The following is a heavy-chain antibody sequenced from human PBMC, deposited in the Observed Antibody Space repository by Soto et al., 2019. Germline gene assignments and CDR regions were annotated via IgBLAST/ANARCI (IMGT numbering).Heavy chain of an antibody. CDR3: ARYYDDRLAGYLQH. V-gene: IGHV3-23*01. Sequence: EVQLLESGGGLIQPGGYLRLSCSASGFTFSSYAMSWVRQAPGKGLEWVSDINKSGGTTHYADSVEGRFTISRDNSNNTLYLPMKSRTAEDTAFYYCARYYDDRLAGYLQHWGRGTLVTVSS. CDR1: GFTFSSYA. D-gene: IGHD3-16*01. CDR2: INKSGGTT. J-gene: IGHJ1*01.